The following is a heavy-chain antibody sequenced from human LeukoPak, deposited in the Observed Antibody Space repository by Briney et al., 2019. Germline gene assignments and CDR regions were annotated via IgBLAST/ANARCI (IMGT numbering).Heavy chain of an antibody. Sequence: GGSLRLPCAASGFTFDDYAMHWVRQAPGKGLEWVSGISWNSGSIGYADSVKGRFTISRDNAKNSLYLQMNSLRAEDTALYYCAKLLAAAGNDAFDIWGQGTMVTVSS. J-gene: IGHJ3*02. D-gene: IGHD6-13*01. CDR2: ISWNSGSI. V-gene: IGHV3-9*01. CDR1: GFTFDDYA. CDR3: AKLLAAAGNDAFDI.